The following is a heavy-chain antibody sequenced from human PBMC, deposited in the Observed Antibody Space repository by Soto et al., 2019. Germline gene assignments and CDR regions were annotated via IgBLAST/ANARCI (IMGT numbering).Heavy chain of an antibody. CDR1: GVSITNYH. D-gene: IGHD1-26*01. CDR2: IYYSGTT. V-gene: IGHV4-59*01. CDR3: VRDRSGGYSWFDP. J-gene: IGHJ5*02. Sequence: SETLSLTCTLSGVSITNYHWSWIRQTPGKGLEWIGNIYYSGTTNYNPSLKSRVTISVDTSKNQFSLKLNSVTAADTAVYYCVRDRSGGYSWFDPWGQGTLVTVS.